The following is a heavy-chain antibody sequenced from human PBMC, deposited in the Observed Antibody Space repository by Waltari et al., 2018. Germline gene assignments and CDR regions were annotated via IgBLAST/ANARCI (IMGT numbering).Heavy chain of an antibody. D-gene: IGHD1-1*01. V-gene: IGHV1-8*01. CDR2: RNPNRGNT. Sequence: QVQLVQSGAEVKKPGASVKVSCKASGYTFTSYDINWVRQATGQGLEWMGWRNPNRGNTGYAQKFQGRVTMTRNTSISTAYMELSSVTAADTAVYYCARHRSGHNSPYYYYYMDVWGKGTTVTVSS. CDR1: GYTFTSYD. J-gene: IGHJ6*03. CDR3: ARHRSGHNSPYYYYYMDV.